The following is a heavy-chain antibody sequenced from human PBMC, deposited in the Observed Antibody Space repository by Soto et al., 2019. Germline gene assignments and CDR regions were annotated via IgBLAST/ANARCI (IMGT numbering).Heavy chain of an antibody. V-gene: IGHV5-10-1*01. D-gene: IGHD1-7*01. CDR1: GYSFTSYW. Sequence: GESLKISCKGSGYSFTSYWISWVRQMPGKGLEWMGRIDPSDSYTNYSPSFQGHVTISADKSISTAYLQWSSLKASDTAMYYCARGTGTKGYYYGMDVWGQGTTVTVSS. CDR3: ARGTGTKGYYYGMDV. CDR2: IDPSDSYT. J-gene: IGHJ6*02.